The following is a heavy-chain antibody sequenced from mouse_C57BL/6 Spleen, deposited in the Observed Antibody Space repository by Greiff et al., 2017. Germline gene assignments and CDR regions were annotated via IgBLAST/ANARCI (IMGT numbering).Heavy chain of an antibody. J-gene: IGHJ4*01. CDR2: IYPGNGET. CDR3: ARERGIYYDYDEGDYYAMDY. D-gene: IGHD2-4*01. CDR1: GYTFTSYN. V-gene: IGHV1-12*01. Sequence: QVQLQQSGAELVRPGASVKMSCKASGYTFTSYNMHWVKQTPRQGLEWIGAIYPGNGETSYNQKFKGKATLTVDKSSSTAYMQLSSLTSEDSAVYFCARERGIYYDYDEGDYYAMDYWGQGTSVTVSS.